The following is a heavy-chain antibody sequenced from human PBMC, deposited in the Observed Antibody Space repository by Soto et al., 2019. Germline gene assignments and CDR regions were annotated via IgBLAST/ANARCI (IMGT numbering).Heavy chain of an antibody. CDR3: ARDIRGYSRAFDY. J-gene: IGHJ4*02. CDR1: GDSVSSDNYY. Sequence: QVQLQESGPGLVKPSETLSLTCTVSGDSVSSDNYYWTWIRQPPGKGLEWIGYIYSSGRSNYNPSLKSRVTVSLDTSSNQFSLKLTSVTAADTAVYYCARDIRGYSRAFDYWGQGTLVTVSS. V-gene: IGHV4-61*01. CDR2: IYSSGRS. D-gene: IGHD5-18*01.